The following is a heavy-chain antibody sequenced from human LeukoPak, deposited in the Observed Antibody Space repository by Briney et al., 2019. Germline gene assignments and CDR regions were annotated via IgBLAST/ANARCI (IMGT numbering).Heavy chain of an antibody. V-gene: IGHV4-59*01. CDR3: ARGGNYWPQWWFDP. D-gene: IGHD1-26*01. CDR2: IYYTGST. J-gene: IGHJ5*02. Sequence: PSETLSLTCTVSGGSISTYNWSWIRQPPGKGLEWIGYIYYTGSTSYNPSLKSRVTMSLDASKNQFSLELNSVTPADTAVYYCARGGNYWPQWWFDPWGRGTLVSVSS. CDR1: GGSISTYN.